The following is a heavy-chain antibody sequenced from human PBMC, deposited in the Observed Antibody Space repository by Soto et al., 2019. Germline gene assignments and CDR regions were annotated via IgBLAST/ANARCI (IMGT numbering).Heavy chain of an antibody. CDR3: ARDAEHYGSGSRDAFDI. J-gene: IGHJ3*02. CDR1: GCTFTNYA. Sequence: APVKVSCKASGCTFTNYAMHWVRQAPGPRLEWMGWINAGNGNTKYSQKFQGRVTITRDTSARIAYMELSSLRSEDTAVYYCARDAEHYGSGSRDAFDIWGQGTMVTVSS. D-gene: IGHD3-10*01. V-gene: IGHV1-3*01. CDR2: INAGNGNT.